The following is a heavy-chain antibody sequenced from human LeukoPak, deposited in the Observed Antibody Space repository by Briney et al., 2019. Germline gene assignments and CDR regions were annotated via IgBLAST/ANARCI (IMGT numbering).Heavy chain of an antibody. CDR2: IYYSGST. CDR1: GGSISSYY. J-gene: IGHJ4*02. CDR3: ARADGYSSGWYFDH. Sequence: ASETLSLTCTVSGGSISSYYWRWIRQPPGKGLEWIGYIYYSGSTNYNPSLKSRVTISLDTSKNQFSLKLSAVTAADTAVYYCARADGYSSGWYFDHWGQGTLVTVSS. V-gene: IGHV4-59*01. D-gene: IGHD6-19*01.